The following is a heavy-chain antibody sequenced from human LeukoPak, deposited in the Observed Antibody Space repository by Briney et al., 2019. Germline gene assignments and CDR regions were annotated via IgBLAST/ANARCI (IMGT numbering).Heavy chain of an antibody. D-gene: IGHD6-13*01. CDR1: GGSITSGNYY. V-gene: IGHV4-61*02. Sequence: SQTLSLTCTVSGGSITSGNYYWSWIRQPAGEGLEWIGRIYPSGNTNYNPSLKSRVTISVDTSKNQFSLKLSSATASDTAVYYCAREPHLGRYSSSRSSFDYWGQGTLVTVSS. CDR2: IYPSGNT. CDR3: AREPHLGRYSSSRSSFDY. J-gene: IGHJ4*02.